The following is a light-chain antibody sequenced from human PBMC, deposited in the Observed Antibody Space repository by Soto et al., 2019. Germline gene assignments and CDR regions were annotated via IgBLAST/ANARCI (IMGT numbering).Light chain of an antibody. Sequence: QSVLTQPPSASGTPGQRVTISCSGSSSNIGRNFVYWYQQLPGTAPKLLIFKNNQRPSGVPDRFSGSKSGSSASLAISGLRSGDEADYYCCSYTRTSNHYFFGSGTKVTVL. CDR1: SSNIGRNF. CDR3: CSYTRTSNHYF. J-gene: IGLJ1*01. V-gene: IGLV1-47*01. CDR2: KNN.